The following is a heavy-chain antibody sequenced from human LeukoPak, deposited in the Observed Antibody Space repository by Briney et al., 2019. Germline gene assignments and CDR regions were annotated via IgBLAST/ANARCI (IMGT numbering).Heavy chain of an antibody. CDR1: GFTDSGTY. V-gene: IGHV3-53*01. D-gene: IGHD6-19*01. J-gene: IGHJ5*02. CDR2: IFTTGTT. CDR3: AGDRRTSGWYAS. Sequence: GGSLRLSCVVSGFTDSGTYISWFRQTPGKGLEWVSVIFTTGTTYYADSVKGRFTLSRDNVENTVHLQMSSLTAEDTALYYCAGDRRTSGWYASWGQGTLVTVSS.